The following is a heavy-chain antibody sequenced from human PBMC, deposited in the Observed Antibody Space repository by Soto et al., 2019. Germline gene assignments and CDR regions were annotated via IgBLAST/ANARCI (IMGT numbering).Heavy chain of an antibody. CDR2: INPSGGST. CDR3: ARSGLRFLEWLSYNWFDP. D-gene: IGHD3-3*01. V-gene: IGHV1-46*01. J-gene: IGHJ5*02. CDR1: GYTFTSYY. Sequence: QVQLVQSGAEVKKPGASVKVSCKASGYTFTSYYMHWVRQAPGQGLEWMGIINPSGGSTSYAQKFQGRVTMTRDTSTSTVYMERSSLRSEDTAVYYCARSGLRFLEWLSYNWFDPWGQGTLVTVSS.